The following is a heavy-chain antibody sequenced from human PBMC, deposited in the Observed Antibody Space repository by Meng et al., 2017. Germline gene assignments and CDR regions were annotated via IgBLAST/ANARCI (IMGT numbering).Heavy chain of an antibody. CDR3: ARAQDQWQQLVEGLYYFDY. Sequence: ASVKVSCKASGYTFPDYWLHWVRRAPGQGLEWMGRINPKSGDTHYAQRFQGRVTMTGDTSISTAYMELSGLRSDDTAMYYCARAQDQWQQLVEGLYYFDYWGQGTLVTVSS. CDR2: INPKSGDT. V-gene: IGHV1-2*06. CDR1: GYTFPDYW. D-gene: IGHD6-13*01. J-gene: IGHJ4*02.